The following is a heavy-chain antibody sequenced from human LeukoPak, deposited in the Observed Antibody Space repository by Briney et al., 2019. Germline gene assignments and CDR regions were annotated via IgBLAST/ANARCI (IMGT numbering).Heavy chain of an antibody. D-gene: IGHD5-12*01. Sequence: GGSLRLSCAAPGFTFSRFWMSWARQAPGKGLEWVANIKQDGSEKYYVDSVKGRFTISRDNAKNSLYLQMNSLRAEDTAVFYCARDGAYTDYDPDFDIWGQGTLVTVSS. CDR3: ARDGAYTDYDPDFDI. V-gene: IGHV3-7*04. CDR2: IKQDGSEK. CDR1: GFTFSRFW. J-gene: IGHJ4*02.